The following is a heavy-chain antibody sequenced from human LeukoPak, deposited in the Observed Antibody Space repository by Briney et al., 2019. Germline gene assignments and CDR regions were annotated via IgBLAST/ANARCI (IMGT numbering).Heavy chain of an antibody. V-gene: IGHV3-48*01. CDR3: ASSSPTDAFDI. CDR1: GFTFSSYS. D-gene: IGHD6-13*01. J-gene: IGHJ3*02. CDR2: ISSSSSTI. Sequence: GGSLRLSCAASGFTFSSYSMNWVRQAPGKGLEWVSYISSSSSTIYYADSVKGRFTISRDNAKNSLYLQMNSLRAEDTAVYYCASSSPTDAFDIWGQGTMVTVSS.